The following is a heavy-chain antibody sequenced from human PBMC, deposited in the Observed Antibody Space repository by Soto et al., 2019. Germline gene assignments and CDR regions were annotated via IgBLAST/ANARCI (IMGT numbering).Heavy chain of an antibody. V-gene: IGHV3-23*01. CDR1: GSTFSSYA. Sequence: GGSLRLSCAASGSTFSSYAMSWVRQSPGKGLEWVSAISGSGGSTYYADSVKGRFTISRDNSKNTLYLQMNSLRAEDTAVYYCAKDLPDIVVVPAAWYYFDYWGQGTLVTVSS. CDR2: ISGSGGST. J-gene: IGHJ4*02. D-gene: IGHD2-2*01. CDR3: AKDLPDIVVVPAAWYYFDY.